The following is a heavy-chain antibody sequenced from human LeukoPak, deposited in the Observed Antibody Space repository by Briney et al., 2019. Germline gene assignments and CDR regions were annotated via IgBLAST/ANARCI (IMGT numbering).Heavy chain of an antibody. V-gene: IGHV2-5*02. J-gene: IGHJ4*02. CDR2: IYWDDDK. D-gene: IGHD5-18*01. CDR1: GFSLSTSGVG. Sequence: SGPTLVKPTQTLTLTCTFSGFSLSTSGVGVGWIRQPPGKALEWLALIYWDDDKRYNPSLKSRLTISKDTSKNQVVLIMTNMDPVDTATYYCAHSNLDTDMLTVPFDSWGQGTLVTVSS. CDR3: AHSNLDTDMLTVPFDS.